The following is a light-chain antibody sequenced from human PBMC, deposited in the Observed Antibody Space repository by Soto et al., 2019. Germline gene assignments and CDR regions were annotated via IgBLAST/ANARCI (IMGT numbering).Light chain of an antibody. CDR3: CSYAGSGTFV. V-gene: IGLV2-23*01. CDR1: SSDVGSYNL. CDR2: EGS. J-gene: IGLJ1*01. Sequence: QSVLTQPASVSGSPGQSITISCTGTSSDVGSYNLVSWYQQHPGKAPKVMIYEGSKRPSGASNRFSGSKSGNTASLTISGLQAEDEADYFCCSYAGSGTFVFGTGTKVTVL.